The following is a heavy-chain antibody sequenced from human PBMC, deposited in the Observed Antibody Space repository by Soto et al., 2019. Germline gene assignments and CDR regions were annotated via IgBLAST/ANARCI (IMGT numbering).Heavy chain of an antibody. CDR2: IKSKTDGGTT. CDR1: GFTFYNAW. J-gene: IGHJ4*02. V-gene: IGHV3-15*07. CDR3: TTDPADIAAAGNDY. D-gene: IGHD6-13*01. Sequence: VQLVESGGNLVKPGGSLRLSCAASGFTFYNAWMNWVRQAPGKGLEWVGRIKSKTDGGTTDYAAPVKGRFTISRDDSKNTLFLQMNSLKTEDTAVYYCTTDPADIAAAGNDYWGQGTLVTVSS.